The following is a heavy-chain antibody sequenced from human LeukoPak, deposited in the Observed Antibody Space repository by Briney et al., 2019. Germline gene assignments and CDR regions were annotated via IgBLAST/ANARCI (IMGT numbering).Heavy chain of an antibody. D-gene: IGHD5-18*01. V-gene: IGHV3-21*01. CDR1: GFTFSSYS. CDR3: ARRDTAMAKDLDY. J-gene: IGHJ4*02. Sequence: GGSLRLSCAASGFTFSSYSMNWVRQAPGKGLEWVSSISSSSSYIYYADSVKGRFTISRDNAKNSLYLQMNSLRAEDTAVYYCARRDTAMAKDLDYWGRGTLVTVSS. CDR2: ISSSSSYI.